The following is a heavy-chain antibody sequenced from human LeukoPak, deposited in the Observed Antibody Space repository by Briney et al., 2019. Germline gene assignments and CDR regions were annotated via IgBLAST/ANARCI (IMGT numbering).Heavy chain of an antibody. CDR1: GFILSTSE. CDR3: ARELAGYYFDY. Sequence: LRLSCVASGFILSTSEMNWVRQPPGKGLEWIGEIYHSGSAIHNPSLKSRVTISVDKSKNQFSLRLTSVTAADTAVYYCARELAGYYFDYWGQGTLVTVSS. V-gene: IGHV4/OR15-8*01. D-gene: IGHD6-19*01. J-gene: IGHJ4*02. CDR2: IYHSGSA.